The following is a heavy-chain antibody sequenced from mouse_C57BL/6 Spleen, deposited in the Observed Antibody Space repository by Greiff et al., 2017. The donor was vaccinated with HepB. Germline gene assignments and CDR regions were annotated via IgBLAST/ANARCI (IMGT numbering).Heavy chain of an antibody. CDR3: AKNYYYGSSYWYFDV. CDR2: IWRGGST. V-gene: IGHV2-5*01. Sequence: QVQLQQSGPGLVQPSQSLSITCTVSGFSLTSYGVHWVRQSPGKGLEWLGVIWRGGSTDYNAAFMSRLSITKDNSKSQVSFKMNSLQADDTAIYYCAKNYYYGSSYWYFDVWGTGTTVTVSS. CDR1: GFSLTSYG. D-gene: IGHD1-1*01. J-gene: IGHJ1*03.